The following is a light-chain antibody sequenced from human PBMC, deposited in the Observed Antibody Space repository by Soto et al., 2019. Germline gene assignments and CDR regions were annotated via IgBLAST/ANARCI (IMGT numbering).Light chain of an antibody. V-gene: IGLV2-14*01. J-gene: IGLJ1*01. CDR2: DVS. CDR1: SSDVGGYNY. Sequence: QSALTHPASVSGSPGQSITISCTGTSSDVGGYNYVSWYQQHPGKAPKLMIYDVSNRPSGGSNRFSGSMSGNTASLTISGLHAEDEADYYCSSYTSSSTYVFGTGTKLTVL. CDR3: SSYTSSSTYV.